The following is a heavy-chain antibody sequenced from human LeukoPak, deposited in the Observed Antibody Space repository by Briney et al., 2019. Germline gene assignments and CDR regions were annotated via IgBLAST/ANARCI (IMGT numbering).Heavy chain of an antibody. D-gene: IGHD1-26*01. CDR1: GFTFSTYA. V-gene: IGHV3-23*01. J-gene: IGHJ4*02. Sequence: PGGSLRLSCAASGFTFSTYAMNWVRQAPGKGLEWVSATSATGDTTSHAGSVKGRFITSRDNSENTLYLQMSSLRAEDTAVYYCAKDREIYSGSYYYFDYWGQGTLVTVSS. CDR3: AKDREIYSGSYYYFDY. CDR2: TSATGDTT.